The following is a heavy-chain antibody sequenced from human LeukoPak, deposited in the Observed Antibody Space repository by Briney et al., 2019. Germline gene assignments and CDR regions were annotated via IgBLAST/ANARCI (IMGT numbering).Heavy chain of an antibody. CDR3: ARLRGSSPLDY. Sequence: SETLSLTCAVSGGSISSGGYYWSWIRQPPGKGLEWIGEINHSGSTNYNPSLKSRVTISVDTSKNQFSLKLSSVTAADTAVYYCARLRGSSPLDYWGQGTLVTVSS. V-gene: IGHV4-34*01. CDR2: INHSGST. CDR1: GGSISSGGYY. D-gene: IGHD6-13*01. J-gene: IGHJ4*02.